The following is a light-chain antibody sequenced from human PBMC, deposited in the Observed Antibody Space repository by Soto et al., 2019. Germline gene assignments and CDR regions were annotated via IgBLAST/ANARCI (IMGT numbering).Light chain of an antibody. J-gene: IGKJ2*01. Sequence: DIQMTQSPSALSASVGDRVTITCRASQGISNSLAWFQQKPGKDPKRLIYGASSMQSGVPSRFSGSGSGTEFSHTISSLQPEDLAVYFCLQHNTYPYTFGQGTKLEIK. CDR3: LQHNTYPYT. V-gene: IGKV1-17*03. CDR2: GAS. CDR1: QGISNS.